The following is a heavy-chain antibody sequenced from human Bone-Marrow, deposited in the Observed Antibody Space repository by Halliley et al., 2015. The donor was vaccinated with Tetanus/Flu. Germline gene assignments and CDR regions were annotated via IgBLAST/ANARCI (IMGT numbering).Heavy chain of an antibody. Sequence: QLVQSGAEVKKPGSSVKVSCQAFGGSLRSQAISWIRQAPGQGLEWMGGLIPVPAAPKYAEKFQGRVPLTAEESTSTAYMEVTSLRSDDTAFYLCATQSFGGGGYYTFRFWGQGTLVTVSS. J-gene: IGHJ4*02. CDR1: GGSLRSQA. D-gene: IGHD3-3*01. CDR2: LIPVPAAP. CDR3: ATQSFGGGGYYTFRF. V-gene: IGHV1-69*01.